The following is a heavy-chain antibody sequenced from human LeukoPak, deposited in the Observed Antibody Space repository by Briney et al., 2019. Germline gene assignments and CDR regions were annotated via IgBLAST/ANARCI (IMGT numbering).Heavy chain of an antibody. V-gene: IGHV3-53*01. D-gene: IGHD6-19*01. CDR3: ARSGSGWFDR. CDR1: GFTVSSNF. J-gene: IGHJ5*02. Sequence: GGCLSLSCAASGFTVSSNFMSWVRQAPEKGLGWVSVMSSDGSTYYAASVKGRFTISRDNSKNTVYLQMNSLRVEDTATYYCARSGSGWFDRWSQGTLVTVSS. CDR2: MSSDGST.